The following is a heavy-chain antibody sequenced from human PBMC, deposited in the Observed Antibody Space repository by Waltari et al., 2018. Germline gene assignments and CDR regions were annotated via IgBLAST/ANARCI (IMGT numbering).Heavy chain of an antibody. CDR1: GFTFSSYA. V-gene: IGHV3-23*04. CDR3: AKDAVPSQQLVPWFDP. D-gene: IGHD6-13*01. CDR2: ISGSGGST. Sequence: EVQLVESGGGLVQPGGSLRLSCAASGFTFSSYAMSWVRQAPGKGLEWVSAISGSGGSTYYADSVKGRFTSARDNSKNTLYLQMNSLRAEDTAVYYCAKDAVPSQQLVPWFDPWGQGTLVTVSS. J-gene: IGHJ5*02.